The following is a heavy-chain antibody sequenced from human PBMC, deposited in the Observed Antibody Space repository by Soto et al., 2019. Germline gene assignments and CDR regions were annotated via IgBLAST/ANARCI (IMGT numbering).Heavy chain of an antibody. CDR3: ARDRGYNCFDL. Sequence: GGSLRLSCAASGCNFSSYAMSWVRQAPGKGLEWVSAISGSGGSTYYADSVKGRFTISRDNSKNTLYLQMNSLRVEDTAIYYCARDRGYNCFDLWGQGTLVTVSS. CDR2: ISGSGGST. J-gene: IGHJ5*02. CDR1: GCNFSSYA. V-gene: IGHV3-23*01.